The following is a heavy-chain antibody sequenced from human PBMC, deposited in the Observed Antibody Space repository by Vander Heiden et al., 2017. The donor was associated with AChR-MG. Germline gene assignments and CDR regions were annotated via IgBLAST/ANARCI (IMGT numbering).Heavy chain of an antibody. D-gene: IGHD1-7*01. CDR1: GYTFTSYG. CDR2: ISAYNGNT. J-gene: IGHJ5*02. V-gene: IGHV1-18*01. CDR3: ARLKGPLGLTGTTNNWFDP. Sequence: VQLVQSGAEVKKPGASVKVSCKASGYTFTSYGISWVRQAPGQGLEWIGWISAYNGNTNYAQKLQGRVTMTTDTSTSTAYMELRSLRSDDTAVYYGARLKGPLGLTGTTNNWFDPWGQGTLVTVSS.